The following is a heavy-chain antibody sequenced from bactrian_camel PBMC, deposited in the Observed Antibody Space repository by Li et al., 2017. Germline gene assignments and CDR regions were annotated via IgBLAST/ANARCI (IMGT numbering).Heavy chain of an antibody. V-gene: IGHV3-2*01. D-gene: IGHD3*01. Sequence: HVQLVESGGGSVQSGGSLRLSCAVSGHSPVYPPICWGWFRQAPGKRPECVSSIHGDGTNTYYANSVKGRFTISRDNAKNTVYLQMNSLESEDTALYYCATDLPVRVGAGNQPAFGYWGQGTQVTVS. CDR1: GHSPVYPPIC. J-gene: IGHJ6*01. CDR3: ATDLPVRVGAGNQPAFGY. CDR2: IHGDGTNT.